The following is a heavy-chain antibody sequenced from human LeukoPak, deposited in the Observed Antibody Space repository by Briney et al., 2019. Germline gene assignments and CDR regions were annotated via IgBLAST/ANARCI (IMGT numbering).Heavy chain of an antibody. D-gene: IGHD5-12*01. CDR2: IYYRGTT. CDR3: ARLPRYGGYDHFDY. Sequence: SETLSLTCTVSGDSIDSYYWSWIRQPAGKGLEWIGYIYYRGTTSYNPFLKSRVTISVDTSKNQFSLKLNSVTAADTAVYYCARLPRYGGYDHFDYWGQGILVIVSS. V-gene: IGHV4-59*12. J-gene: IGHJ4*02. CDR1: GDSIDSYY.